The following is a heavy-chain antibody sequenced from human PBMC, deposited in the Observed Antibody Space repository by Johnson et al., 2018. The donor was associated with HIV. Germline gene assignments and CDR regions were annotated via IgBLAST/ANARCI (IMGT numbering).Heavy chain of an antibody. D-gene: IGHD6-19*01. J-gene: IGHJ3*02. Sequence: QEQLVESGGGVVQPGRSLRLSCAASGFTFSTYGMHWVRQAPGKGLEWVAVMWYDGSNKYYADSVKGRFTISRDNSKNTMYLQVNSLRAEDTAVYYCAKDQGQWLVDAFDIWGQVTMVTVSS. CDR1: GFTFSTYG. V-gene: IGHV3-33*06. CDR3: AKDQGQWLVDAFDI. CDR2: MWYDGSNK.